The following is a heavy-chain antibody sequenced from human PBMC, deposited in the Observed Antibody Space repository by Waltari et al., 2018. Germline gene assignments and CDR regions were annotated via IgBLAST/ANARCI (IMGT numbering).Heavy chain of an antibody. CDR2: INPSGGST. CDR1: GYTFTSYY. D-gene: IGHD6-13*01. CDR3: ASEIAAAGSPYFDY. Sequence: QVQLVQSGAEVKKPGASVKVSCKASGYTFTSYYMHWVRQAPGQGLEWRGIINPSGGSTSYVQKFQGRVTITADESTSTAYMELSSLRSEDTAVYYCASEIAAAGSPYFDYWGQGTLVTVSS. V-gene: IGHV1-46*01. J-gene: IGHJ4*02.